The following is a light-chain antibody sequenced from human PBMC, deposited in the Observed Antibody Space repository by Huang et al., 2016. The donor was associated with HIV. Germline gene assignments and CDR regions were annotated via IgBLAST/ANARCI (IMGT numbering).Light chain of an antibody. CDR3: QQYDTLPWT. J-gene: IGKJ1*01. CDR1: LDINNY. Sequence: DIQMTQSPSSLSASLGDKVTITFQASLDINNYLNWYKKKPGEAPKLQIYEASNLETWFPSRFSGSRSCTHFTFTVSSLQPEDVATYHCQQYDTLPWTFGQGTTVEI. V-gene: IGKV1-33*01. CDR2: EAS.